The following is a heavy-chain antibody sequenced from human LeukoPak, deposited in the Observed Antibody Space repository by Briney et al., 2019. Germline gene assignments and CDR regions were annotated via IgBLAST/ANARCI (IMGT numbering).Heavy chain of an antibody. D-gene: IGHD3-3*01. Sequence: GGSLRLSCAASGFTFSSYDMHWVRQAPGKGLEWVAVIWFDGSKKYYADSVKGRFTISRDNSMNTLYLQMNSLKTEDTAVYYCTTERNSDFWSGYPIYWGQGTLVTVSS. CDR3: TTERNSDFWSGYPIY. CDR1: GFTFSSYD. CDR2: IWFDGSKK. J-gene: IGHJ4*02. V-gene: IGHV3-33*01.